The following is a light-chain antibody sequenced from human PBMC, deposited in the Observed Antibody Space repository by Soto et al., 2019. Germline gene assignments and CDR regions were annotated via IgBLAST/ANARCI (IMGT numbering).Light chain of an antibody. Sequence: DIQMTQSPSTLSASVGDRVTITCRASQSISNWLAWYQQKPEKAPKLLIYKASNLESGVPSRFSGSGSGTEFTLTISSLQPDDFATYYCQQYNSYQYTFGQGTKLEIK. CDR1: QSISNW. CDR3: QQYNSYQYT. V-gene: IGKV1-5*03. CDR2: KAS. J-gene: IGKJ2*01.